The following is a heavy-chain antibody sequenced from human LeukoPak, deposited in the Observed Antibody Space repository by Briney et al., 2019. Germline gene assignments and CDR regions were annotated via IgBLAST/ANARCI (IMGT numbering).Heavy chain of an antibody. J-gene: IGHJ4*02. CDR3: VKNSGWYRLDC. D-gene: IGHD6-13*01. V-gene: IGHV3-7*03. CDR2: IKEDGSEK. Sequence: PGGSLRLSCAASGLTFSSYWMTWVRQAPGKGLEWVADIKEDGSEKYYVDSVKGRFTISRDNAKNSLFLQMDSLRSEDTAVYYCVKNSGWYRLDCWGQGTLVTVSS. CDR1: GLTFSSYW.